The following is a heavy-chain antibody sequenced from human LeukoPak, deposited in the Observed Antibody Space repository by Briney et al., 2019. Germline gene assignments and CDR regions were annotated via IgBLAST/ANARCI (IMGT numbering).Heavy chain of an antibody. CDR3: ARDVRVELGFWSGYPGPYYYYGMDV. D-gene: IGHD3-3*01. V-gene: IGHV1-18*01. J-gene: IGHJ6*02. CDR2: ISASIGNK. Sequence: ASVKVSCKASGYTFTSYGISWVRQAPGQGLEWWDWISASIGNKNYAQKLQGRVTMTTGTSTSTAYMELRSLRSDDTAVYYCARDVRVELGFWSGYPGPYYYYGMDVWGQGTTVTVSS. CDR1: GYTFTSYG.